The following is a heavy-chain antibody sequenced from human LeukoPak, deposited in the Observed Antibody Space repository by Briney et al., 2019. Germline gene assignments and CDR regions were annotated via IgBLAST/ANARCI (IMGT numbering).Heavy chain of an antibody. J-gene: IGHJ4*02. CDR3: ARDPLSYY. D-gene: IGHD3-16*01. V-gene: IGHV3-48*02. CDR1: GFTFSSYS. CDR2: ISTSSRTI. Sequence: PGVSLRLSCAASGFTFSSYSLNWVRQAPGKGLEWVSYISTSSRTIYYADSVKGRFTISRDNAKNSLYLQMNSLRDEDTAVYYCARDPLSYYWGQGTLVIVSS.